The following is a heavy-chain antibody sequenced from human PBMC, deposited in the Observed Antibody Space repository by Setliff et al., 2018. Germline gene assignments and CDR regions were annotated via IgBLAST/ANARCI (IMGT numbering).Heavy chain of an antibody. J-gene: IGHJ3*02. V-gene: IGHV3-33*01. CDR2: IWYDGSYT. Sequence: PGGSLSLSCAASGFTFSSYAMHWVRQAPGKGLDWVAYIWYDGSYTYYTGSGKGRFTISRDNSRNTVYLQMNSLRAEDTAVYYCAGDPPYSGYAFHIWGQGTMVTVSS. CDR3: AGDPPYSGYAFHI. D-gene: IGHD5-12*01. CDR1: GFTFSSYA.